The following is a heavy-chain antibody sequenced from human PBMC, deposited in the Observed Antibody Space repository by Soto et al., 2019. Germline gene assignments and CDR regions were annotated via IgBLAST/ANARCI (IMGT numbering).Heavy chain of an antibody. CDR2: INAANGDT. J-gene: IGHJ5*02. D-gene: IGHD6-13*01. Sequence: ASVKVSCKASGYTFTSYGIHWVRQAPGQRLEWMGWINAANGDTKYSPKFQGRVTITRDTSASTAYMELSSLRSEDTAVYYCVRRHVSATGIDWSDPWGQGTLVTVSS. CDR1: GYTFTSYG. V-gene: IGHV1-3*01. CDR3: VRRHVSATGIDWSDP.